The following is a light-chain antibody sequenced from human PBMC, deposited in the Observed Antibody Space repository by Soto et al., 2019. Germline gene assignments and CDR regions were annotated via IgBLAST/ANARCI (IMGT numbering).Light chain of an antibody. CDR3: QQFKSDPIT. Sequence: AIQLTQSPSSLSASVGDRVTITCRASQGISGALAWYQQRPGKAPNLLIYDTSTLEGGVPSRFSGSGSGTDFTLTISSLQPEDFATYYCQQFKSDPITFGQGTRLEIK. CDR2: DTS. CDR1: QGISGA. J-gene: IGKJ5*01. V-gene: IGKV1-13*02.